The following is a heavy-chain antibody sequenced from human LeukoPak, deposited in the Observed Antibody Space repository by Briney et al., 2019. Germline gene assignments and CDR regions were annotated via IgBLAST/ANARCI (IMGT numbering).Heavy chain of an antibody. D-gene: IGHD6-6*01. J-gene: IGHJ4*02. CDR1: GFTLSSYA. V-gene: IGHV3-48*02. CDR3: ARDRTRAARLGGLDY. CDR2: INSGSRDT. Sequence: GGSLRLSCAASGFTLSSYAMSWVRQAPGKGLEWLSYINSGSRDTYDADSVKGRFTISRDNAKNSLYLQMDSLRDEDTAVYYCARDRTRAARLGGLDYWGQGTLVTVSS.